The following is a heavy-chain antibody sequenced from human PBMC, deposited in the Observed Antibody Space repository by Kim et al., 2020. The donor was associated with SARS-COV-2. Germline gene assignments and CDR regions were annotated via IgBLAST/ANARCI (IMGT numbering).Heavy chain of an antibody. V-gene: IGHV3-23*01. CDR1: GFTFSSYA. D-gene: IGHD3-10*01. J-gene: IGHJ4*01. Sequence: GGSLRLSCAASGFTFSSYAMSWVRQAPGKGLEWVSSITGSGGTTYYADSVKGRFTISRDNSKNTLYVQMNSLRAEDTAVYFCARGSGYYCAPLWNYFDYWGQGIVVTVSS. CDR3: ARGSGYYCAPLWNYFDY. CDR2: ITGSGGTT.